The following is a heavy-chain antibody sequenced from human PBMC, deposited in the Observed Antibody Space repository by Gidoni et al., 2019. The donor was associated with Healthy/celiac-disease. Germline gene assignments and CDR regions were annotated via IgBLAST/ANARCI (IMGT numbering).Heavy chain of an antibody. V-gene: IGHV4-34*01. CDR3: ARGPRKYSNWFDP. CDR2: INHSGST. D-gene: IGHD5-18*01. Sequence: QVQLQQWGAGLLKPSETLSLTCAVYGGSFSGYYWSWIRQPPGKGLEWIGEINHSGSTNYNPSLKSRVTISVDTSKNQFSLKLSSVTAADTAVYYCARGPRKYSNWFDPWGQGTLVTVSS. CDR1: GGSFSGYY. J-gene: IGHJ5*02.